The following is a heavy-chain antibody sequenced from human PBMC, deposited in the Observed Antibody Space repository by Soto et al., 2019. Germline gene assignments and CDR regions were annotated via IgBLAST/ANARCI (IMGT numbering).Heavy chain of an antibody. J-gene: IGHJ4*02. Sequence: GASVKVSCKASGYTFTSYGITWVRQAPGQGLEWMGWISAYNGYTKYAQRLQGRVTITTDTSTSTAYMELRSLRSDDTAVYYCARVLEGYYDSGGHVLHYWGQGSLVTVSS. CDR3: ARVLEGYYDSGGHVLHY. V-gene: IGHV1-18*01. CDR1: GYTFTSYG. D-gene: IGHD3-22*01. CDR2: ISAYNGYT.